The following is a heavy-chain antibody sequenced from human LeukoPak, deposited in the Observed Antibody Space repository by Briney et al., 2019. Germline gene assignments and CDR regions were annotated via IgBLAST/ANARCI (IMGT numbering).Heavy chain of an antibody. CDR1: GFTFSSYS. D-gene: IGHD2-2*01. Sequence: GGSLRLSYAASGFTFSSYSMNWVRQAPGKGLEWVSSISSSSSYIYYADSVKGRFTISRDNAKNSLYLQMNSLRAEDTAVYYCATAFGYQLLPNYYYYYMDVWGKGTTVTVSS. J-gene: IGHJ6*03. CDR3: ATAFGYQLLPNYYYYYMDV. V-gene: IGHV3-21*01. CDR2: ISSSSSYI.